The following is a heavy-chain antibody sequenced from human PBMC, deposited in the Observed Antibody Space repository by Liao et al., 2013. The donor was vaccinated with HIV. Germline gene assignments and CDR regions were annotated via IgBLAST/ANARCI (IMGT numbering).Heavy chain of an antibody. J-gene: IGHJ5*02. Sequence: QVQLQQWGAGLLKPSETLSLTCAVYGGSFSGYYWSWIRQPPGKGLEWIGEINHSGSTNYNPSLKSRVSISADTSKNQFSLKLSSVTAADTAVYYCARDRGYDNWFDPWGQGTLVTVSS. V-gene: IGHV4-34*01. CDR2: INHSGST. CDR1: GGSFSGYY. D-gene: IGHD2-2*01. CDR3: ARDRGYDNWFDP.